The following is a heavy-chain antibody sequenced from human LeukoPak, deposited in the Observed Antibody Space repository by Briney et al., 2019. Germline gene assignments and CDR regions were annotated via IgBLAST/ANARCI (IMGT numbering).Heavy chain of an antibody. J-gene: IGHJ6*03. CDR1: GFTFSSYG. D-gene: IGHD1-14*01. CDR2: IWYDGSNK. Sequence: PGGSLRLSCAASGFTFSSYGMHWVRQAPGKGLEWVAVIWYDGSNKYYADSVEGRFTISRDNSKNTLYLQMNSLRAEDTAVYYCAREGGILYYYYYYMDVWGKGTTVTVSS. CDR3: AREGGILYYYYYYMDV. V-gene: IGHV3-33*01.